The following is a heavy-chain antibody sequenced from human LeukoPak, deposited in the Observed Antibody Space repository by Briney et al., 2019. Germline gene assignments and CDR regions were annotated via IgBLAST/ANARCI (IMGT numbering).Heavy chain of an antibody. Sequence: GGSLRLSCAASGFTVSSNYMTWVRQAPGKGLEWVSVIYSGGSTYYADSVRGRFTISRDDSKNTVYLQLNSLRGEDTAIYYCARSRYLDWGGAFDMWGQGTIVTVSS. CDR1: GFTVSSNY. CDR3: ARSRYLDWGGAFDM. D-gene: IGHD3-9*01. J-gene: IGHJ3*02. CDR2: IYSGGST. V-gene: IGHV3-66*01.